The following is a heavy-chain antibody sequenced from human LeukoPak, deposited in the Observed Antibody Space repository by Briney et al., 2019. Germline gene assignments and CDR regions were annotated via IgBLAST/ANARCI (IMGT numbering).Heavy chain of an antibody. Sequence: SETLSLTCAVSGYSISSGYYWGWIRQPPGKGLEWIGSIYHSGSTYYNPSLKSRVTISVDTSKNKFSLKLSSVTAADTAVYYCARQTTYFDYWGQGTLVTVSS. CDR3: ARQTTYFDY. J-gene: IGHJ4*02. V-gene: IGHV4-38-2*01. CDR2: IYHSGST. CDR1: GYSISSGYY. D-gene: IGHD1-7*01.